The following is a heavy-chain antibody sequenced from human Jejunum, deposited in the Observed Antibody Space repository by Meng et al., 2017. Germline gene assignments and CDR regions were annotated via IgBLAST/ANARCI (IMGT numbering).Heavy chain of an antibody. CDR2: IYHSGTT. Sequence: SETLSLTCAVSGYSISSGYYWGWIRQPPGKGLEWIGNIYHSGTTYYNPSLKSRVTVSIDTSNNHFSLELSSVTAAGTAVYYCARGGGSYGSRMDVWGQGTTVTVSS. D-gene: IGHD1-26*01. CDR3: ARGGGSYGSRMDV. J-gene: IGHJ6*02. V-gene: IGHV4-38-2*01. CDR1: GYSISSGYY.